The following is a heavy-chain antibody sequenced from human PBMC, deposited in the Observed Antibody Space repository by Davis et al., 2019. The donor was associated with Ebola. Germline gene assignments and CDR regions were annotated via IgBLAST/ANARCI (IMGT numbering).Heavy chain of an antibody. CDR1: GFTFGDYA. J-gene: IGHJ4*02. CDR2: IWSDGSIE. CDR3: ARDFMFPIDIDS. D-gene: IGHD3-16*01. V-gene: IGHV3-33*08. Sequence: GESLKISCAASGFTFGDYAMHWVRQSPGKGLEWVAVIWSDGSIEYYADSVKGRFTISRDNSKNTLYLQMNSLRADDTAVYYCARDFMFPIDIDSWGQGTLVTVSS.